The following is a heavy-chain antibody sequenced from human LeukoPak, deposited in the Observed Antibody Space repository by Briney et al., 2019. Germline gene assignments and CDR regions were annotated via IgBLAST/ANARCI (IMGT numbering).Heavy chain of an antibody. J-gene: IGHJ4*02. D-gene: IGHD6-13*01. CDR3: ARAPDISIAAAGTEGLYY. CDR1: GGSFSGYY. Sequence: SETLSLTCAVYGGSFSGYYWSWIRQPPGKGLEWIGEINHSGSTNYNPSLKSRVTISVDTSKNQFSLKLSSVTAADTAVYYCARAPDISIAAAGTEGLYYWGQGTLVTVSS. V-gene: IGHV4-34*01. CDR2: INHSGST.